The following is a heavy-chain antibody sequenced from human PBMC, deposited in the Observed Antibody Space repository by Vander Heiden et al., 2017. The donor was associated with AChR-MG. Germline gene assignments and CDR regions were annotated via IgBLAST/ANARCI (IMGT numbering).Heavy chain of an antibody. J-gene: IGHJ4*02. CDR3: ARAAFYYDSSGDYHGLFDY. Sequence: QVQLVQSGAEVKKPGSSAKVSCEASGGTFTSYAISWVRRAAGQGLEWKGGINPIVGIANNAQKFQGRVTITADESTSTAYMELSSLRSEDTAVYYCARAAFYYDSSGDYHGLFDYWGQGTLVTVSS. CDR1: GGTFTSYA. D-gene: IGHD3-22*01. CDR2: INPIVGIA. V-gene: IGHV1-69*01.